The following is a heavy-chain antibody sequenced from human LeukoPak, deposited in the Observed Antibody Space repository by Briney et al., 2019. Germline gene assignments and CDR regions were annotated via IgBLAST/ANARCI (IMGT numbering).Heavy chain of an antibody. V-gene: IGHV4-59*01. CDR3: ASVGAGNWFDP. CDR2: IYYSGST. Sequence: PETLSLTCTVSGGSISSYYWSWIRQPPGKGLEWIGYIYYSGSTNYNPSLKSRVTISVDTSKNQFSLKLSSVTAADTAVYYCASVGAGNWFDPWGQGTLVTVSS. D-gene: IGHD1-26*01. CDR1: GGSISSYY. J-gene: IGHJ5*02.